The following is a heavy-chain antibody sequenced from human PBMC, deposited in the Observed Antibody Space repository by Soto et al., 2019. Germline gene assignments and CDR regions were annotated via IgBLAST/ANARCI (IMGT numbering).Heavy chain of an antibody. CDR3: ARSRGSTRSFDY. CDR2: IYYSGST. Sequence: KSSETLSLTCTVPGGSISTYWWSWIRQPPRKGLEWIGYIYYSGSTNYNPSLKSRVTISVDTSKNQFSLKLTSVTAADTAVYYCARSRGSTRSFDYWGQGTLVTVSS. CDR1: GGSISTYW. V-gene: IGHV4-59*01. D-gene: IGHD2-15*01. J-gene: IGHJ4*02.